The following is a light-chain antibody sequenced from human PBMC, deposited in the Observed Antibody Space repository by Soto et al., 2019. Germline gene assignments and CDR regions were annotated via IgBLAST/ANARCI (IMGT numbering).Light chain of an antibody. V-gene: IGKV3-20*01. CDR3: QQYGSSPRT. J-gene: IGKJ1*01. CDR1: QSVSNNY. Sequence: EIVLTQSPGTLSLSPWERATLSCRASQSVSNNYLAWHQQKPGQAPRLLIYGASNRATGIPDRFSGSGSGTDFTLTISRLEPEDFAVYYCQQYGSSPRTFGQGTKVDIK. CDR2: GAS.